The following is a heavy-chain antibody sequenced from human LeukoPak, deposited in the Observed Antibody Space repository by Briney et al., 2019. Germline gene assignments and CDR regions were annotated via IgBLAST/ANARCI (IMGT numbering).Heavy chain of an antibody. CDR3: AKDIINAPYFDY. Sequence: GGSLRLSCAASGFTFSSYGMHWVRQAPGKGLEWVAFIRYDGSNKYYADSVKGRFTISRDNSKNTLYLQMNSLRAEDTAVYYCAKDIINAPYFDYWGQGTLVTVSS. D-gene: IGHD2-2*01. CDR2: IRYDGSNK. V-gene: IGHV3-30*02. J-gene: IGHJ4*02. CDR1: GFTFSSYG.